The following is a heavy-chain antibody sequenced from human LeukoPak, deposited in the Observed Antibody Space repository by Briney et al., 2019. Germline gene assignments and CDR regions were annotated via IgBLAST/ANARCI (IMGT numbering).Heavy chain of an antibody. CDR1: GFTFSSYG. Sequence: GGSLRLSCAASGFTFSSYGMHWVRQAPGKGLEWVAVISYDGSNKYYADSVKGRFTISRDNSKNTLYLQMNSLRAEDTAVYYCAKGHDFWSGYYWLVSDYWGQGTLVTVSS. D-gene: IGHD3-3*01. CDR3: AKGHDFWSGYYWLVSDY. CDR2: ISYDGSNK. J-gene: IGHJ4*02. V-gene: IGHV3-30*18.